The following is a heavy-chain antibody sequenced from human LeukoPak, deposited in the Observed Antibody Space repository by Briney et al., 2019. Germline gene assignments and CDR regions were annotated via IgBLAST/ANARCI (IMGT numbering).Heavy chain of an antibody. CDR3: AKDHRPHYYDSSGYYYQSQIFDY. V-gene: IGHV3-23*01. J-gene: IGHJ4*02. CDR1: GFTFSSYA. CDR2: ISGSGGST. D-gene: IGHD3-22*01. Sequence: PGRSLRLSCAASGFTFSSYAMSWVRQAPGKGLEWVSAISGSGGSTYYADSVKGRFTISRDNSKNTLYLQMNSLRAEDTAVYYCAKDHRPHYYDSSGYYYQSQIFDYWGQGTLVTVSS.